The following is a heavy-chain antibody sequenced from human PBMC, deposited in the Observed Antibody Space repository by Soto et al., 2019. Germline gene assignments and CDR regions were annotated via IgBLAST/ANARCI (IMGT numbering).Heavy chain of an antibody. CDR2: IWYDGSNK. Sequence: GGSLRLSCAASGFTFSSYGMHWVRQAPGKGLEWVAVIWYDGSNKYYADSVKGRFTISRDNSKNTLYLQMNSLRAEDTAVYYCASGHDFWSGYPRGYYFDYWGQGTLVTVSS. D-gene: IGHD3-3*01. CDR3: ASGHDFWSGYPRGYYFDY. CDR1: GFTFSSYG. J-gene: IGHJ4*02. V-gene: IGHV3-33*01.